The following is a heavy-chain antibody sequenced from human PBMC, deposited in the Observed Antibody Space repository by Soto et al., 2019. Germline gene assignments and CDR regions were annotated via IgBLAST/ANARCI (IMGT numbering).Heavy chain of an antibody. CDR2: VHHTGNS. V-gene: IGHV4-34*02. CDR1: GESFNDYF. CDR3: ARRKDSSRYFYGMDV. Sequence: QVALQQWGAGLLKPSQTLSLTCAVYGESFNDYFWTWIRQSPGGGLEWLAEVHHTGNSYYNPSLKSRLAVSVDTSTNQFSLNLTSLTAADTATYYCARRKDSSRYFYGMDVWGQGTTVVVSS. D-gene: IGHD6-13*01. J-gene: IGHJ6*02.